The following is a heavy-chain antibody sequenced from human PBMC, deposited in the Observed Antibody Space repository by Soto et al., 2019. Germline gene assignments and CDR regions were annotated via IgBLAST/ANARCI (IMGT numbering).Heavy chain of an antibody. V-gene: IGHV1-18*01. CDR2: ISAYNGNT. CDR1: GSTFTSYG. Sequence: ASVTVSCQASGSTFTSYGISWVRQAPGQGLEWMGWISAYNGNTNYAQKLQGRVTMTTDTSTSTAYMELRSLRSDDTAVYYCARGTNFYYYYGMDVWGQGTTVTV. D-gene: IGHD1-1*01. J-gene: IGHJ6*02. CDR3: ARGTNFYYYYGMDV.